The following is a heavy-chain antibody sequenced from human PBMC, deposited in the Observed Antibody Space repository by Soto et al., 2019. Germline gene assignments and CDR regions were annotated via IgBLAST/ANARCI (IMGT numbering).Heavy chain of an antibody. J-gene: IGHJ4*02. D-gene: IGHD3-10*01. CDR3: ARPGQGFFDY. V-gene: IGHV1-69*18. Sequence: QVQLVQSEAEVKKPGSSVKVSCKASGGTFSSYAISWVRQAPGQGLEWMGSIIPAVGTADYAQKFQGRVTITADESARTAYMEVSSLTSEDTAVYYCARPGQGFFDYWGQGTLVTVSS. CDR2: IIPAVGTA. CDR1: GGTFSSYA.